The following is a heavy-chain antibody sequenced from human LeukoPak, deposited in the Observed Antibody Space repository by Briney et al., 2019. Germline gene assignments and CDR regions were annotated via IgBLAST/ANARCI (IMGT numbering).Heavy chain of an antibody. D-gene: IGHD3-10*01. CDR1: GGTFSSYA. Sequence: SGNPSCKASGGTFSSYAISWVRQPPGQGLEWMGGIIPIFGTANYAQKFQGRVTITADKSTSTAYMELSSLRSEDTAVYYCARLMVRGANWFDPWGQGTLVTVSS. J-gene: IGHJ5*02. CDR2: IIPIFGTA. CDR3: ARLMVRGANWFDP. V-gene: IGHV1-69*06.